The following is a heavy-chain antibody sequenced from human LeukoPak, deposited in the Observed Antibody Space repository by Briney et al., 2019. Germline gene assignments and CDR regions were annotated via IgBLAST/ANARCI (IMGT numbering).Heavy chain of an antibody. CDR3: ARGGQQLKGFDY. CDR2: IYYSGNT. J-gene: IGHJ4*02. Sequence: SEPLSLTCTVSGGSISSYYWSWIRQPPGEGLEWIGYIYYSGNTNYNPSLKSRVTISVDTSKNQFSLNLSSVTAADTAVYFCARGGQQLKGFDYWGQGTLVTVSS. V-gene: IGHV4-59*01. D-gene: IGHD6-13*01. CDR1: GGSISSYY.